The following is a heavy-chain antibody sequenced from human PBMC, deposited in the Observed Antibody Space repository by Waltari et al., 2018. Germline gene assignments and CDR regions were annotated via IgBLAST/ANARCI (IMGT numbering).Heavy chain of an antibody. J-gene: IGHJ6*02. CDR3: ARLSVTLSGVVVGSMDV. Sequence: VKVSCKTSGYVFTNYGITWVRQAPGQGLEWVGWISAYNGNTKYAQQFQGRVTLTTEASTGTAYMDLRNLRSDDSAVYYCARLSVTLSGVVVGSMDVWGQGTTVTVSS. CDR1: GYVFTNYG. CDR2: ISAYNGNT. V-gene: IGHV1-18*01. D-gene: IGHD3-3*01.